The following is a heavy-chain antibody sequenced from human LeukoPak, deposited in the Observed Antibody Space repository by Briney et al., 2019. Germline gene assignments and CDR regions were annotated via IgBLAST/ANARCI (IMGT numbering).Heavy chain of an antibody. J-gene: IGHJ4*02. CDR1: GYTFTSYY. CDR2: INPSGGST. V-gene: IGHV1-46*01. CDR3: ARGQNWNRPLTYFDY. D-gene: IGHD1-1*01. Sequence: GASVQVSCKASGYTFTSYYMHWVRQPPGQGLEWMGIINPSGGSTSYAQKFHDRVTMTRDTSTSTVYMELSSLRSEDTAVYYCARGQNWNRPLTYFDYWGQGTLVTVSS.